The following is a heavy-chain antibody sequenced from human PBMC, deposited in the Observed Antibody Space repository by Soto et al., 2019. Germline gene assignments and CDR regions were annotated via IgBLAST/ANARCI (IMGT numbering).Heavy chain of an antibody. CDR1: GFTFSSYW. CDR2: IKQDGSEK. V-gene: IGHV3-7*01. CDR3: AGTDCSSTSCSFDY. Sequence: GGSLRLSCAASGFTFSSYWMSWVRQAPGKGLEWVANIKQDGSEKYYVDSVKGRFTISRDNAKNSLYLQMNSLRAEDTAVYYCAGTDCSSTSCSFDYWGQGTLVTVSS. D-gene: IGHD2-2*01. J-gene: IGHJ4*02.